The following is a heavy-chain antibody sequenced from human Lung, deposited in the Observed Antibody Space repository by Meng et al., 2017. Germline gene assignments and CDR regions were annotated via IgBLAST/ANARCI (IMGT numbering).Heavy chain of an antibody. V-gene: IGHV1-2*06. D-gene: IGHD6-13*01. CDR1: GYTFAAYW. CDR3: ARDEDISAAGKLFGDY. Sequence: QGERVRVGPWVKKPGASGKLSCKPSGYTFAAYWIHWLRQAPGQGLEWMGRIDPNNDHTQYAQNFQGRVTMTSDTSISTVYMELNGLSSDDTTVYYCARDEDISAAGKLFGDYWGQGTLVTVSS. CDR2: IDPNNDHT. J-gene: IGHJ4*02.